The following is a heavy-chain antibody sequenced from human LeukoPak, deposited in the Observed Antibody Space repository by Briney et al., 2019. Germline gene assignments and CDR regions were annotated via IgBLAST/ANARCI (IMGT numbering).Heavy chain of an antibody. CDR1: GFTFSSYE. V-gene: IGHV3-48*03. CDR3: AKCRLGGINGGFDI. Sequence: GGSLRLSCAASGFTFSSYEMNWVRQAPGKGLEWVSYISSSGSTIYYADSVKGRFTISRDNSKNTLYLQMNSLRPEDTAIYYCAKCRLGGINGGFDIWGQGRMVTVSS. D-gene: IGHD2-8*01. CDR2: ISSSGSTI. J-gene: IGHJ3*02.